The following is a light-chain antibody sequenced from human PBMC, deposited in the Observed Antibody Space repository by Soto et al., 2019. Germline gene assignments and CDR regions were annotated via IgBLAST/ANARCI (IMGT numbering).Light chain of an antibody. CDR3: QSYDSSLSGSYV. CDR1: TSNIGNHY. J-gene: IGLJ1*01. V-gene: IGLV1-47*01. CDR2: RNN. Sequence: QSVLTQPPSASGTPGQRVSISCSGSTSNIGNHYVFWYQHLPGTAPKLLIFRNNQRPSGVPDRFSGSGSGTSASLAISGLRSEDEADYYCQSYDSSLSGSYVFGTGTKVTVL.